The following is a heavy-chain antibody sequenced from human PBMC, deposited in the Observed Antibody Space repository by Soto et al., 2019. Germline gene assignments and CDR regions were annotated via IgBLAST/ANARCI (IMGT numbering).Heavy chain of an antibody. Sequence: GDSLKISCKGSAYSFTSYGIAWFLLIPGKGLEWMGIIYPGDSDSRYSPSFQGQVTISADKSLSTAYLQWSSLKASDTAMYYCARNYGSGRYLYFYFDYWGQGTL. V-gene: IGHV5-51*01. CDR1: AYSFTSYG. CDR2: IYPGDSDS. J-gene: IGHJ4*02. D-gene: IGHD3-10*01. CDR3: ARNYGSGRYLYFYFDY.